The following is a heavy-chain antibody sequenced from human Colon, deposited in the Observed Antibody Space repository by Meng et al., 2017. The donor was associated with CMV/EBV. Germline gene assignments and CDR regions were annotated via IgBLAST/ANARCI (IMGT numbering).Heavy chain of an antibody. CDR2: ISSSSSYI. CDR3: ARARGGDGDY. V-gene: IGHV3-21*01. CDR1: GFTFSSYS. D-gene: IGHD2-21*02. J-gene: IGHJ4*02. Sequence: GESLKISCAASGFTFSSYSMNWVRQAPGKGLEWVSSISSSSSYIYYADSVKGRFTISRDNAKNSLYLQMNSLRVEDTAVYYCARARGGDGDYWGQGTLVTVSS.